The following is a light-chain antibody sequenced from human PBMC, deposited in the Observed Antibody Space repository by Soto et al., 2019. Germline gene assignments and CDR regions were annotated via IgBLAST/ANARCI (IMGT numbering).Light chain of an antibody. V-gene: IGKV2-28*01. Sequence: DIVMTQSPLSLPVTPGEPASISCRSSQSLLHRNGYNYLDWYLQKTGQSPHLLIYLGSNRSSGVPDRFGGSGSGTDFTLKISRVEAEDVGIYYCMQPLQTPRTFGQGTKVEI. J-gene: IGKJ1*01. CDR3: MQPLQTPRT. CDR2: LGS. CDR1: QSLLHRNGYNY.